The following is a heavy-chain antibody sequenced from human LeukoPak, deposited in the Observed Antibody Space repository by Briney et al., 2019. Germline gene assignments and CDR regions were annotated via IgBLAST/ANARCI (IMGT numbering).Heavy chain of an antibody. CDR3: ASGIQREGSSWLPFDF. CDR2: IYPGDSDT. V-gene: IGHV5-51*01. CDR1: GYSFTYYW. J-gene: IGHJ4*02. D-gene: IGHD6-13*01. Sequence: GESLKISCKGSGYSFTYYWIGWVRQMPGKGLEWMGIIYPGDSDTRYSPSFQGQVTISADRSTSTAYLQWSSLEASDTAMYFCASGIQREGSSWLPFDFWGQGTLVTVSS.